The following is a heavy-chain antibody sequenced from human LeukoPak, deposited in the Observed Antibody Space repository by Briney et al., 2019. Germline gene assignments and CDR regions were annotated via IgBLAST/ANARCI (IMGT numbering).Heavy chain of an antibody. V-gene: IGHV4-4*07. CDR1: GGSISSYY. J-gene: IGHJ2*01. CDR2: IDTSGNT. D-gene: IGHD6-13*01. CDR3: ARVSSSWYQDWYFDL. Sequence: SETLSLTCAVSGGSISSYYWSWIRQPAGKGLEWIGRIDTSGNTNYKPSLKSRVTMSVDTSKKQFSLKLSSVTAADTAVYYCARVSSSWYQDWYFDLWGRGTLVTVSS.